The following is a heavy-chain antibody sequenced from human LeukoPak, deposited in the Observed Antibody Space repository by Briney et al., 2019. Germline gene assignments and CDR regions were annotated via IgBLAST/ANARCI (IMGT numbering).Heavy chain of an antibody. CDR3: ARDYNDILTGCFDY. D-gene: IGHD3-9*01. Sequence: PSETLSLTCTVSGGSMTSYYWSWIRQPAGEGLEWIGRIYTSGSTNYNPSLKSRVTMSVDTSKNQFSLELRSVTAADTALYYCARDYNDILTGCFDYWGQGTLVTVSP. V-gene: IGHV4-4*07. CDR1: GGSMTSYY. J-gene: IGHJ4*02. CDR2: IYTSGST.